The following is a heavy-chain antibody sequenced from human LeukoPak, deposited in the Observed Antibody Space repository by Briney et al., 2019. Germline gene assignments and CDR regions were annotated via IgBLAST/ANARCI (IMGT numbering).Heavy chain of an antibody. Sequence: ASVKVSCKASGYTFTRYGISWVRQAPGQGLEWMAWISAYNGGTNYAQKLQGRVTMTTDTSTSTAYMELRSLRSDDTAVYYCAREEVYYGSGSYFGYWGQGTLVTVSS. D-gene: IGHD3-10*01. V-gene: IGHV1-18*01. CDR1: GYTFTRYG. CDR3: AREEVYYGSGSYFGY. J-gene: IGHJ4*02. CDR2: ISAYNGGT.